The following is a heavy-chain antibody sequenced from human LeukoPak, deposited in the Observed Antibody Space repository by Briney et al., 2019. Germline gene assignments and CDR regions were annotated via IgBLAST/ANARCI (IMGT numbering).Heavy chain of an antibody. CDR3: ARADWGSIDY. D-gene: IGHD7-27*01. J-gene: IGHJ4*02. CDR1: GFTFSHYW. Sequence: GGSLRLSCAASGFTFSHYWMAWVRQAPGKGLEWVSIIRPDANDGSYVDSVKGRFTISRDNAKNSLYLQLNSLRAEDTAVYFCARADWGSIDYWGQGALVTVSS. V-gene: IGHV3-7*01. CDR2: IRPDANDG.